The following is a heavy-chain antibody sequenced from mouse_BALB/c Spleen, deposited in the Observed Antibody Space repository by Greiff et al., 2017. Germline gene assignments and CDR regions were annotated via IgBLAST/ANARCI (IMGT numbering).Heavy chain of an antibody. J-gene: IGHJ3*01. D-gene: IGHD2-10*02. CDR1: GFTFTDYY. Sequence: EVHLVESGGGLVQPGGSLRLSCATSGFTFTDYYMSWVRQPPGKALEWLGFIRNKANGYTTEYSASVKGRFTISRDNSQSILYLQMNTLRAEDSATYYCARDSVVYGNPFAYWGQGTLVTVSA. V-gene: IGHV7-3*02. CDR2: IRNKANGYTT. CDR3: ARDSVVYGNPFAY.